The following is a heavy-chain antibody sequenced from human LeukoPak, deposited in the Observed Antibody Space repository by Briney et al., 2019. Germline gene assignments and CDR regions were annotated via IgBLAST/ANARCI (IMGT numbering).Heavy chain of an antibody. D-gene: IGHD2-8*01. CDR3: ARQEGWDIVLMVSSHSYYFDY. CDR1: GRSISSCSYY. Sequence: KPSDTLSLPCTASGRSISSCSYYWGWIRQPPGKVLEWIGRIYYSGSTYYNPSLKSRVTISVDTAKNQFSLKLSSVTAADTAVYYCARQEGWDIVLMVSSHSYYFDYWGQGTLVTVSS. V-gene: IGHV4-39*01. J-gene: IGHJ4*02. CDR2: IYYSGST.